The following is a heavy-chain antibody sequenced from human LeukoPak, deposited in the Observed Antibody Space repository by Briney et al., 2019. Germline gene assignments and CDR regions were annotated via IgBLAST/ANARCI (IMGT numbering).Heavy chain of an antibody. Sequence: SETLSLTCAVSGGSISSGGYSWSWIRQPPGKGLEWIGYIYHSGSTYYNPSLKSRVTISVDRSKNQFSLKLSSVTAADTAVYYCAREADSSGYSFDYWGQGTLVTVSS. V-gene: IGHV4-30-2*01. CDR1: GGSISSGGYS. CDR3: AREADSSGYSFDY. J-gene: IGHJ4*02. CDR2: IYHSGST. D-gene: IGHD3-22*01.